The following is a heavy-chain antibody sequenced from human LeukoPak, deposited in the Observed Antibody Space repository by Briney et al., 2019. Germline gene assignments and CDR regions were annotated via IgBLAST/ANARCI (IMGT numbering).Heavy chain of an antibody. V-gene: IGHV3-73*01. D-gene: IGHD3-22*01. CDR3: SPIGLVWY. CDR1: GFTFSGST. CDR2: IRSKGNNYET. J-gene: IGHJ4*02. Sequence: GGSLRLPCAASGFTFSGSTLHWVRQASGKGLEWIGRIRSKGNNYETTYAASVTGRFTISRDDSKNTAYLQMNSLSTSYYFFDSSSPIGLVWYWGQGTLVTVSS.